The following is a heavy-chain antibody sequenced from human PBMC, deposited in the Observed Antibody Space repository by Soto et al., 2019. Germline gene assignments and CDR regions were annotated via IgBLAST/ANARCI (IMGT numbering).Heavy chain of an antibody. CDR1: GGTFSSYA. J-gene: IGHJ3*02. CDR2: IIPIFGTA. V-gene: IGHV1-69*13. CDR3: ARAPTDGTMTVVVNAFDI. Sequence: SVKVSCKASGGTFSSYAISWVRQAPGQGLEWMGGIIPIFGTANYAQKFQGRVTITADESTSTAYMELSSLRSEDTAVYYCARAPTDGTMTVVVNAFDIWGQGTMVTVSS. D-gene: IGHD3-22*01.